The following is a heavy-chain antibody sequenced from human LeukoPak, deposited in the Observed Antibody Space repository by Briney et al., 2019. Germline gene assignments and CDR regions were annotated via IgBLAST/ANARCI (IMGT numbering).Heavy chain of an antibody. J-gene: IGHJ4*02. Sequence: SETLSLTCAVCGYSISSGYYWGWIRPPPGKGLEWSGNIYHSGSTYYNPSLKSRVTISVDTSKNQYSLKLSSLIAADTAVYYCARDAIGPDDGGQAFVDYWGQGTLVTVSS. CDR1: GYSISSGYY. D-gene: IGHD4-23*01. CDR2: IYHSGST. V-gene: IGHV4-38-2*02. CDR3: ARDAIGPDDGGQAFVDY.